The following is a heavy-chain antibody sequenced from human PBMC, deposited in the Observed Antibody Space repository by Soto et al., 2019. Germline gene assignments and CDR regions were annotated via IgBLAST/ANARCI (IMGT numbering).Heavy chain of an antibody. Sequence: EVQLVESGGGVVRPGGSLRLSCAASGFTFDDYGMSWVRQAPGKGLEWVSGINWNGGSTGYADSVKGRFTISRDNSKNSLYLQMNSLIAEDTALYYCARLYGSGSTRRVRIDYWGQGTLVTVSS. J-gene: IGHJ4*02. D-gene: IGHD3-10*01. V-gene: IGHV3-20*04. CDR3: ARLYGSGSTRRVRIDY. CDR1: GFTFDDYG. CDR2: INWNGGST.